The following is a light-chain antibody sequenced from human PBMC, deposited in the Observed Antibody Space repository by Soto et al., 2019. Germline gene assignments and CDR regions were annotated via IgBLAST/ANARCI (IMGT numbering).Light chain of an antibody. CDR3: HQYNNWPHT. CDR2: AAS. J-gene: IGKJ2*01. Sequence: ERVMTQSPATRSGSPWERVTLSCRASQSVGTNLAWYQQRPGRAPRLLIYAASTRATDIPARFSGRGSGTEFSLTVSTLQSEDFAVYYCHQYNNWPHTFGQGTKVDI. V-gene: IGKV3-15*01. CDR1: QSVGTN.